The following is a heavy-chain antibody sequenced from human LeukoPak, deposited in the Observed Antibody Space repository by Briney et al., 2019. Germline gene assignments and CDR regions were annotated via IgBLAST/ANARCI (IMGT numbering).Heavy chain of an antibody. D-gene: IGHD2-21*02. CDR1: GYTFTGYY. J-gene: IGHJ4*02. CDR3: ARDIFPYCGGDCYVDY. CDR2: INPNSGGA. V-gene: IGHV1-2*02. Sequence: ASVKVSCKASGYTFTGYYMHWVRQAPGQGLEWMGWINPNSGGANYAQKSQGRVTMTRDTSISTAYMELSRLRSDDTAVYYCARDIFPYCGGDCYVDYWGQGTLVTVSS.